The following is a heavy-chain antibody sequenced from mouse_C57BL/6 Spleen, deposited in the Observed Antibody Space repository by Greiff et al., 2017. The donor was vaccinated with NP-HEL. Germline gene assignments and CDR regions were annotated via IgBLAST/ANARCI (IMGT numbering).Heavy chain of an antibody. D-gene: IGHD3-2*02. Sequence: VQLQQSGAELVRPGASVKLSCTASGFNIKDDYMHWVKQRPEQGLEWIGWIDPENGDTEYASKFQGKATITADTSSNTAYLQLSSLTSEDTAVYYCTTQTAQASFAYWGQGTLVTVSA. CDR1: GFNIKDDY. J-gene: IGHJ3*01. V-gene: IGHV14-4*01. CDR3: TTQTAQASFAY. CDR2: IDPENGDT.